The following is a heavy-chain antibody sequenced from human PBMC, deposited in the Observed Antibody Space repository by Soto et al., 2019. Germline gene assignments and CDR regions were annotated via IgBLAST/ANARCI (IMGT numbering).Heavy chain of an antibody. V-gene: IGHV4-59*01. Sequence: PSETLSLTCVVSGGSLSSYYWSWIRQPPGKGLEWIGYIYYSGSTNYNPSLKSRVTISVDTSKNQFSLKLSSVTAADTAAFYCARRYGGAPDYWGQGTLGNVSS. D-gene: IGHD4-17*01. CDR2: IYYSGST. CDR3: ARRYGGAPDY. CDR1: GGSLSSYY. J-gene: IGHJ4*02.